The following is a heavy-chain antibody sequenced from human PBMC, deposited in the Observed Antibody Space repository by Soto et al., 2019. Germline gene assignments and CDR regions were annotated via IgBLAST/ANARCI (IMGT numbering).Heavy chain of an antibody. CDR3: AKVLYETAAINPQSDY. V-gene: IGHV3-30*18. Sequence: GGSLRLSCAASGFTFSSYGMHWVRQAPGKGLEWVAVISYDGSNKYYADSVKGRFTISRDNSKNTLYLQMNSLRAEDTAVYYCAKVLYETAAINPQSDYWGQGTLVTVSS. CDR1: GFTFSSYG. J-gene: IGHJ4*02. D-gene: IGHD2-2*01. CDR2: ISYDGSNK.